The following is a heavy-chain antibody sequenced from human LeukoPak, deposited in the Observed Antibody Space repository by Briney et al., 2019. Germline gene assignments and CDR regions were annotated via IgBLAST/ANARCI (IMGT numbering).Heavy chain of an antibody. D-gene: IGHD1-26*01. V-gene: IGHV4-38-2*02. CDR3: ARDRRSGTYSHAFDV. CDR2: IYHSGST. J-gene: IGHJ3*01. Sequence: SKTLSLTCTVSGYSISSGYYWGWIRLPPGKGLEWIGSIYHSGSTYYKPSLKSRVTISVDTSKNQFSLKLSSVTAADTAVYYCARDRRSGTYSHAFDVWGQGTMVTVSS. CDR1: GYSISSGYY.